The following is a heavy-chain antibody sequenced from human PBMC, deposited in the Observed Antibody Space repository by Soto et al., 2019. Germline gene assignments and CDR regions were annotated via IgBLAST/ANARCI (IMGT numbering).Heavy chain of an antibody. CDR2: INPDTGVT. CDR1: GYVFPDYL. V-gene: IGHV1-2*02. J-gene: IGHJ4*02. D-gene: IGHD1-1*01. CDR3: ARSAQYSASLEFDY. Sequence: QVQLLQSGAEVKKPGASVRVSCKASGYVFPDYLIHWVRQAPGQGLEWMGWINPDTGVTVYAQNFQGRVTMSSDIPVNSVSMELSRLRSGDTALYYCARSAQYSASLEFDYWGQGTLVAVSS.